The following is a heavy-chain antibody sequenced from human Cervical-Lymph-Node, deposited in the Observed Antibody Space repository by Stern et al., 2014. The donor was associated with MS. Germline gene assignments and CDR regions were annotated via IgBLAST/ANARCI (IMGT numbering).Heavy chain of an antibody. D-gene: IGHD3-3*01. CDR3: ARDSLIRTFGVEEGMDV. CDR1: GYFFTSYG. V-gene: IGHV1-18*01. CDR2: ISAANGDT. J-gene: IGHJ6*02. Sequence: VQSGAEVKKPGASVKVSCKASGYFFTSYGISWVRQAPGQGLEWMGWISAANGDTNYAQNVQGRVTMTTDTSTNTAYMELSSLRSDDTALYYCARDSLIRTFGVEEGMDVWGQGTTVTVSS.